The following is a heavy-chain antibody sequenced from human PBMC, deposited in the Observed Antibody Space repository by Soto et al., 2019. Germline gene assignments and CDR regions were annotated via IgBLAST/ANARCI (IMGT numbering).Heavy chain of an antibody. Sequence: GGSLRLSCAASGFTLSTYAMSWVRQAPGKALQWVSVISGSGAGTYYADSVKGRFTISRDNSKNTLYLQMDSLRAEDTAVYYCAKVPVFAAVYFDYWGQGTLVTVSS. CDR1: GFTLSTYA. D-gene: IGHD6-13*01. CDR3: AKVPVFAAVYFDY. J-gene: IGHJ4*02. V-gene: IGHV3-23*01. CDR2: ISGSGAGT.